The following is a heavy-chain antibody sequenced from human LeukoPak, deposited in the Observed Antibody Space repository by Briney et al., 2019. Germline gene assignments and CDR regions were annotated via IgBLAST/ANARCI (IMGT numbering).Heavy chain of an antibody. CDR3: ARGAHHYDSSGNWDDGGDAFDI. D-gene: IGHD3-22*01. Sequence: GGSLRLSCAASGFTYFNYGMNWVRQAPGKGLEWVSGISGSGGSTYYADSAKGRFTISRDNAKNSLYLQMNSLRAEDTAVYYCARGAHHYDSSGNWDDGGDAFDIWGQGTMVTVSS. J-gene: IGHJ3*02. V-gene: IGHV3-23*01. CDR2: ISGSGGST. CDR1: GFTYFNYG.